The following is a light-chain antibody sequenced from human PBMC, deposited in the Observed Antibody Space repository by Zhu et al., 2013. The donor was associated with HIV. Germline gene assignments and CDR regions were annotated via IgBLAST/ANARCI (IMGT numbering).Light chain of an antibody. CDR1: SSNIGAGYD. CDR3: QSYDSSLSGSVV. Sequence: QSVLTQPPSVSGAPGQRVTISCTGSSSNIGAGYDVHWYQQLPGTAPKLLIYGNSNRPSGVPDRFSGSKSGTSASLAITGLQAEDEADLYCQSYDSSLSGSVVFGGGTKLTV. J-gene: IGLJ2*01. CDR2: GNS. V-gene: IGLV1-40*01.